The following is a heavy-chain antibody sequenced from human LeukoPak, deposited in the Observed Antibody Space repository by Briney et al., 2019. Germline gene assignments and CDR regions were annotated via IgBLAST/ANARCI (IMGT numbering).Heavy chain of an antibody. Sequence: PGGSLRLSCAASGFTFDDYAMHWVRQAPGKGLEWVSGISWNSGSIGYADSVKGRFTISRDNAKNSLYLQMNSLRAEDMALYYCAKGPYYGGNSGPFDYWGQGTLVTVSS. CDR1: GFTFDDYA. J-gene: IGHJ4*02. V-gene: IGHV3-9*03. D-gene: IGHD4-23*01. CDR2: ISWNSGSI. CDR3: AKGPYYGGNSGPFDY.